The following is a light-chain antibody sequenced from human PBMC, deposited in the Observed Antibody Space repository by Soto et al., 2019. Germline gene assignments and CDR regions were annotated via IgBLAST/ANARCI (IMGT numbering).Light chain of an antibody. V-gene: IGLV2-11*01. CDR2: DVN. CDR3: CSFVGGFTFV. Sequence: QSVLTQPRSVSGSPGQSVTISCAGSSSDIGAYDYVSWFQQHPGKAPKLMIYDVNKRPSGVPARFSASKSGNTASLTISGLQADDEPDYYCCSFVGGFTFVFGTGTKVTVL. J-gene: IGLJ1*01. CDR1: SSDIGAYDY.